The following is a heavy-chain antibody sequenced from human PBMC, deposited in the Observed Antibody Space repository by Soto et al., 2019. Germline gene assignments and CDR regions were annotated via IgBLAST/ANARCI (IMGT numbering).Heavy chain of an antibody. V-gene: IGHV3-53*01. J-gene: IGHJ5*02. CDR3: ARAYGGNPALFDP. CDR2: IYTGGST. Sequence: EVQLVESGGGLIQPGGSLRLSCAASGVTVSRDYMSWVRHAPGKALEWVSVIYTGGSTYSADSVKGRFTFSRDNSENTLYFQMNSLRAEDTAVYYCARAYGGNPALFDPWGQGTLVTVCS. CDR1: GVTVSRDY. D-gene: IGHD4-17*01.